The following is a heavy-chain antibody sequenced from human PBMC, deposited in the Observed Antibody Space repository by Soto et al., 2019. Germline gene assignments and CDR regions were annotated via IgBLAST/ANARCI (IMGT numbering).Heavy chain of an antibody. D-gene: IGHD3-3*01. J-gene: IGHJ4*02. Sequence: GGSLRLSCAASGFTFSSYAMSWVRQAPGKGLEWVSAISGSGGSTYYADSVKGRFTISRDNSKNTLYLQMNSLTAEDTAVYYCANQVAERITIFGVVTQPLDYWGQGTLVTVSS. CDR2: ISGSGGST. CDR3: ANQVAERITIFGVVTQPLDY. CDR1: GFTFSSYA. V-gene: IGHV3-23*01.